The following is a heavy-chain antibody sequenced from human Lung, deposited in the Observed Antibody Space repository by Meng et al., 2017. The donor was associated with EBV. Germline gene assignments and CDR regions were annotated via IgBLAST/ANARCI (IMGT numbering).Heavy chain of an antibody. CDR3: TRDSAGTPFDT. CDR2: ISYDENRK. V-gene: IGHV3-30*03. J-gene: IGHJ4*02. CDR1: GFNFVAYV. Sequence: QDHLGEAGGGVVQPGRFLRLSCAASGFNFVAYVMYWVRQAPGKGLECVAVISYDENRKYYLDSVKGRFTISRDNSNDTLYLQMNSLRVEDTAVYYCTRDSAGTPFDTWGQGTLVTVSS. D-gene: IGHD1-7*01.